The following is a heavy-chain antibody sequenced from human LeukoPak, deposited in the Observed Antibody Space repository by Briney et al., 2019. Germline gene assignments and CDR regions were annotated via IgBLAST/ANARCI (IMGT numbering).Heavy chain of an antibody. Sequence: PGGSLRLSCAASGFTFSNAWMSWVRQAPGKGLEWVGRIRSKANSYATAYAASVKGRFTISRDDSKNTAYLQMNSLKTEDTAVYYCTRGGGVLDYWGQGTLVTVSS. CDR3: TRGGGVLDY. J-gene: IGHJ4*02. V-gene: IGHV3-73*01. CDR1: GFTFSNAW. CDR2: IRSKANSYAT. D-gene: IGHD3-16*01.